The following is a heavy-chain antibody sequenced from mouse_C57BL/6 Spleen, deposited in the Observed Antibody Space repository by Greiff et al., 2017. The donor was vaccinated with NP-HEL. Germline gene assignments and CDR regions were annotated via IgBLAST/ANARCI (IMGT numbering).Heavy chain of an antibody. J-gene: IGHJ4*01. CDR1: GFTFSDYY. CDR3: ARDGYGPDYYAMDY. CDR2: INYDGSST. D-gene: IGHD2-2*01. V-gene: IGHV5-16*01. Sequence: EVQRVESEGGLVQPGSSMKLSCTASGFTFSDYYMAWVRQVPEKGLEWVANINYDGSSTYYLDSLKSRFIISRDNAKNILYLQMSSLKSEDTATYYCARDGYGPDYYAMDYWGQGTSVTVSS.